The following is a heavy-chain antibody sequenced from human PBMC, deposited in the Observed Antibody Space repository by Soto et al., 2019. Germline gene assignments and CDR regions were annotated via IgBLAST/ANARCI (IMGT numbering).Heavy chain of an antibody. CDR3: AKPTYYDFWSGYPRETYYYYGMDV. V-gene: IGHV3-23*01. CDR1: GVTFISYA. Sequence: PGGSLRLSCAASGVTFISYAMSWVRQATGKGLEWVSAISGSGGSTYYADSVKGRFTISRDNSKNTLYLQMNSLRAEDTAVYYCAKPTYYDFWSGYPRETYYYYGMDVWGQGTTVTV. J-gene: IGHJ6*02. CDR2: ISGSGGST. D-gene: IGHD3-3*01.